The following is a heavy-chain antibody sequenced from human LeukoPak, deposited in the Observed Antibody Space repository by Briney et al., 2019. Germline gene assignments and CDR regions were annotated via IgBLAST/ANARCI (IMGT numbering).Heavy chain of an antibody. Sequence: GGSLTLSCAASGFTFSSYRLNWVRQAPGKGLEWVSYISSSSSTIYYADTVRGRLHISKDNVKNSLYLRMDSLRDEDTAVYYCARDEGVRIWRKVWDICGGYHRTKYHYYYMVGWGEGATVAVSS. V-gene: IGHV3-48*02. J-gene: IGHJ6*03. CDR2: ISSSSSTI. CDR1: GFTFSSYR. D-gene: IGHD2-15*01. CDR3: ARDEGVRIWRKVWDICGGYHRTKYHYYYMVG.